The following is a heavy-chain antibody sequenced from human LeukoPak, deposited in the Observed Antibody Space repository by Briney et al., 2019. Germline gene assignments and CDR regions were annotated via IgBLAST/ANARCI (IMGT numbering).Heavy chain of an antibody. D-gene: IGHD3-10*01. J-gene: IGHJ6*04. CDR3: ARRRGLCFGEMDV. CDR1: GFTVSSNY. CDR2: IYSGGST. V-gene: IGHV3-53*01. Sequence: GGSLRLSCAASGFTVSSNYMSWVRQAPGKGLEWVSVIYSGGSTYYADSVKGRFTISRDNSKNTLYLQMNSLRAEDTAVYYCARRRGLCFGEMDVWGKGTTVTVSS.